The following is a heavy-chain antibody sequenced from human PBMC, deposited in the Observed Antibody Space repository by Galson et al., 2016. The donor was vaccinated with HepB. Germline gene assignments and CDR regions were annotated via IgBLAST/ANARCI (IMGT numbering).Heavy chain of an antibody. CDR3: TRREGYCSDSGCYRYYGMDV. Sequence: TLSLTCTVSGGSVTNINFYWGWIRQPPGKGLEWIGSVYYSGNTHYNPSLASRVTISVDTSNNHFSLNLRSVTAADTAVYYCTRREGYCSDSGCYRYYGMDVWGKGTTVTVSS. D-gene: IGHD2-15*01. J-gene: IGHJ6*04. CDR2: VYYSGNT. V-gene: IGHV4-39*02. CDR1: GGSVTNINFY.